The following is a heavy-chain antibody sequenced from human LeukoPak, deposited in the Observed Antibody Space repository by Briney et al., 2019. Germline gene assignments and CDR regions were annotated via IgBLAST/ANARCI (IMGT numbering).Heavy chain of an antibody. J-gene: IGHJ5*02. CDR2: IYYSGST. D-gene: IGHD3-10*01. Sequence: PSETLSLTCTVSGGSVSSSSYYWAWIRQPPGKGLEWIGTIYYSGSTYSSPSLKSRVTMSIDTSKNQFSLRLSSVTAADTAVYYCARELWFANAPGSWLDPWGQGTLVTVSS. CDR3: ARELWFANAPGSWLDP. V-gene: IGHV4-39*07. CDR1: GGSVSSSSYY.